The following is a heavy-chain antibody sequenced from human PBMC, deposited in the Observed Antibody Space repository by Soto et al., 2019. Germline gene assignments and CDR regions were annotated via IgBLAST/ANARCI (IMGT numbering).Heavy chain of an antibody. Sequence: SETLSLTCTVSGGSISSYYWSWIRQPPGKGLEWIGYIYYSGSTNYNPSLKSRVTISVDTSKNQFSLKLSSVTAADTAVYYCARDFRYSYDENYFDYRGQGTLVTVSS. CDR1: GGSISSYY. CDR3: ARDFRYSYDENYFDY. J-gene: IGHJ4*02. D-gene: IGHD5-18*01. CDR2: IYYSGST. V-gene: IGHV4-59*01.